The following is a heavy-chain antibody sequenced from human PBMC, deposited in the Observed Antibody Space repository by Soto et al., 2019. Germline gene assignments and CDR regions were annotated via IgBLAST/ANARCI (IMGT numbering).Heavy chain of an antibody. V-gene: IGHV3-9*01. D-gene: IGHD6-19*01. CDR3: AKAHPYEIVAADYYYMDV. Sequence: GGSLRLSCAASGFTFDDYAMHWVRQAPGKGLEWVSGISWNSGSIGYADSVKGRFTISRDNAKNSLYLQMNSLRAEDTALYYCAKAHPYEIVAADYYYMDVWGKGTTVTVSS. CDR2: ISWNSGSI. CDR1: GFTFDDYA. J-gene: IGHJ6*03.